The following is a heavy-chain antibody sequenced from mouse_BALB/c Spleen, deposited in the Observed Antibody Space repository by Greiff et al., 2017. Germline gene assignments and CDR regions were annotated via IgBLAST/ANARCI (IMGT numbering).Heavy chain of an antibody. CDR3: AREDGAMDY. CDR2: ISSGGST. Sequence: EVQLQQSGGGLVKPGGSLKLSCAASGFTFSSYAMSWVRQTPEKRLEWVASISSGGSTYYPDSVKGRFTISRDNARNILYLQMSSLRSEDTAMYYCAREDGAMDYWGQGTSVTVSS. CDR1: GFTFSSYA. V-gene: IGHV5-6-5*01. J-gene: IGHJ4*01. D-gene: IGHD2-3*01.